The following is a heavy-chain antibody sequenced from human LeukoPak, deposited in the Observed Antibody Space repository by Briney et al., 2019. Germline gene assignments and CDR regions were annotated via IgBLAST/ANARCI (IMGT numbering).Heavy chain of an antibody. CDR2: IYYSGST. D-gene: IGHD1-26*01. J-gene: IGHJ3*02. CDR1: GGSISSYY. Sequence: PSETLSLTRTVPGGSISSYYWSWIRQPPGKGLEWIGYIYYSGSTNYNPSLKSRVTISVDTSKNQFSLKLSSVTAADTAVYYCAIASGATRPYAFDIWGQGTMVTVSS. CDR3: AIASGATRPYAFDI. V-gene: IGHV4-59*01.